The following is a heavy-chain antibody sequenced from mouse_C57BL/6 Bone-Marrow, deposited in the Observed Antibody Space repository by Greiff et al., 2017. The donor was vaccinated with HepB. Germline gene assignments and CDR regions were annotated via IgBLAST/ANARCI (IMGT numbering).Heavy chain of an antibody. Sequence: QVQLKQSGAELVRPGASVKLSCKASGYTFTDYYINWVKQRPGQGLEWIARIYPGSGNTYYNEKFKGKATLTAEKSSSTAYMQLSSLTSEDSAVYFCARGGLRGDYLDYWGQGTTLTVSS. CDR1: GYTFTDYY. CDR3: ARGGLRGDYLDY. J-gene: IGHJ2*01. CDR2: IYPGSGNT. V-gene: IGHV1-76*01.